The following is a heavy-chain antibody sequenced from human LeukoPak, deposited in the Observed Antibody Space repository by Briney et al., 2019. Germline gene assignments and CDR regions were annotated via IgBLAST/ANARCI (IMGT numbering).Heavy chain of an antibody. CDR1: GFTFRHYA. V-gene: IGHV3-30*04. J-gene: IGHJ4*02. CDR2: LSFDGAHK. D-gene: IGHD3-16*01. CDR3: VRARAGGLDY. Sequence: GGTLRLSCAASGFTFRHYAVHWVRQAPGRGLEWVAVLSFDGAHKYYAESVKGRFTISKDNSNNTLFPQMDSLRLEDTALYYCVRARAGGLDYWGQGTLVTVSS.